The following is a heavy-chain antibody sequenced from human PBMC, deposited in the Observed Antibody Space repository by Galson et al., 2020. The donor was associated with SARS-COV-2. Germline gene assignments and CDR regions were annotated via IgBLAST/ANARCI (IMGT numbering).Heavy chain of an antibody. D-gene: IGHD3-10*01. CDR1: GGTFSSYA. CDR2: IIPIFGTA. V-gene: IGHV1-69*01. Sequence: KISCKASGGTFSSYAISWVRQAPGQGLEWMGGIIPIFGTANYAQKFQGRVTITADESTSTAYMELSSLRSEDTAVYYCARDLSVTMVRGASPDYYGMDVWGQGTTVTVSS. CDR3: ARDLSVTMVRGASPDYYGMDV. J-gene: IGHJ6*02.